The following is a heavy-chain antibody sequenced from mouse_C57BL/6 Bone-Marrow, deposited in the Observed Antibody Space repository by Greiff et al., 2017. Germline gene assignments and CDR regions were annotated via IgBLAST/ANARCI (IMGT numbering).Heavy chain of an antibody. J-gene: IGHJ1*03. Sequence: VQLQQSGAELVKPGASVKISCKASGYAFSSYWMNWVKQRPGKGLEWIGQIYPGDGDTNYNGKFKGKATLTADKSSSTAYMQLSSLTSEDSAVYFCARCIARKRYFDVWGTGTTVTVSS. CDR3: ARCIARKRYFDV. D-gene: IGHD3-1*01. CDR2: IYPGDGDT. V-gene: IGHV1-80*01. CDR1: GYAFSSYW.